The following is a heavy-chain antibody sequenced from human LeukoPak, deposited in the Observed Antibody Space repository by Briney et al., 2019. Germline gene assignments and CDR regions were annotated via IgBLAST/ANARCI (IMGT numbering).Heavy chain of an antibody. CDR3: AAYCGGDCLENAKGSDAFDI. V-gene: IGHV4-34*01. J-gene: IGHJ3*02. CDR1: GGSFSGYY. CDR2: INHSGST. Sequence: SETLSLTCAAYGGSFSGYYWSWIRQPPGKGLEWIGEINHSGSTNYNPSLKSRVTISVDTSKNQFSLKLSSVTAADTAVYYCAAYCGGDCLENAKGSDAFDIWGQGTMVTVSS. D-gene: IGHD2-21*02.